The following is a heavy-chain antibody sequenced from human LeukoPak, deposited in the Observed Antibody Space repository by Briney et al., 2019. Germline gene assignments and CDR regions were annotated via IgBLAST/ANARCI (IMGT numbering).Heavy chain of an antibody. Sequence: GGSLRLSCAASGFTFSSYGMHWVRQAPGKGLEWVAVISYDGSNKYYADSVKGRFTISRDNSKNTLYLQMSSLRAEDTAVYYCAKPCGGDCYYGMDVWGQGTTVTVSS. J-gene: IGHJ6*02. D-gene: IGHD2-21*01. CDR3: AKPCGGDCYYGMDV. CDR1: GFTFSSYG. CDR2: ISYDGSNK. V-gene: IGHV3-30*18.